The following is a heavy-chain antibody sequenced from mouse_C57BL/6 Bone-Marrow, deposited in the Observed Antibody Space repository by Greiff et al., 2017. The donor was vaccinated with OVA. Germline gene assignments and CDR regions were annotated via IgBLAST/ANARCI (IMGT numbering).Heavy chain of an antibody. D-gene: IGHD2-1*01. CDR3: ARLNYPGRDFDV. CDR1: GFTFSDYG. Sequence: EVQVVESGGGLVKPGGSLKLSCAASGFTFSDYGMHWVRQAPEKGLEWVAYISSGSSTIYYADTVKGRFTISRDNAKNTLFLQMTSLRSEDTAMYYCARLNYPGRDFDVWGTGTTVTVSS. J-gene: IGHJ1*03. V-gene: IGHV5-17*01. CDR2: ISSGSSTI.